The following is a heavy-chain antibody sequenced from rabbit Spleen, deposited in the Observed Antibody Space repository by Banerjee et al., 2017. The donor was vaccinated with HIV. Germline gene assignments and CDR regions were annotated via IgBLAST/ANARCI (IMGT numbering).Heavy chain of an antibody. D-gene: IGHD1-1*01. J-gene: IGHJ6*01. V-gene: IGHV1S40*01. CDR3: ARDTSSSFSSYGMDL. CDR1: GLSLSSGYY. Sequence: QSLEESGGDLVKPGASLTLTCTASGLSLSSGYYMCWVRQAPGKGLEWIACIDAGSSGFTYFASWAKGRFTISKTSSTTVTLQMTSLTAADTATYFCARDTSSSFSSYGMDLWGPGTLVTVS. CDR2: IDAGSSGFT.